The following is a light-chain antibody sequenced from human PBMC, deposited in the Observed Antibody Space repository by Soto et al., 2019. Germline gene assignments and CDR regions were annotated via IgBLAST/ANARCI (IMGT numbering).Light chain of an antibody. CDR2: GAS. Sequence: IVLTQSPGTLSLFQGERATLSCRDSQSLTTRYLAWYQQQPGQAPRLLIYGASSRATGIPDRFSGSGSGKALTLTISRLEPEDLAVYSCQQYGSSPTFGQGTRLEIK. V-gene: IGKV3-20*01. J-gene: IGKJ5*01. CDR3: QQYGSSPT. CDR1: QSLTTRY.